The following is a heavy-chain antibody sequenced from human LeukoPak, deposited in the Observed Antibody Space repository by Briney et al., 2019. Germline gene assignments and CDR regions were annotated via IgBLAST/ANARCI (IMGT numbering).Heavy chain of an antibody. J-gene: IGHJ4*02. D-gene: IGHD5-24*01. CDR3: ARGHEMATASFEY. CDR2: MNPNSGNT. Sequence: ASAKVSCKASGYTFTSYDINWVRQATQQGVERMGRMNPNSGNTGYAQKFQGRVTMTRNTSINTAYMELSSLRSEDTAVYYCARGHEMATASFEYWGRGTLVTVSS. V-gene: IGHV1-8*01. CDR1: GYTFTSYD.